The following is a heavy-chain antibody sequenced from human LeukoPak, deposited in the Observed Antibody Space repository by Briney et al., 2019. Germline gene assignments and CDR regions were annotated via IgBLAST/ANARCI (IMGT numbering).Heavy chain of an antibody. J-gene: IGHJ5*02. CDR1: GFTFSNAW. V-gene: IGHV3-15*01. D-gene: IGHD4-17*01. CDR2: IKSKTDGGTT. CDR3: TTAVDYGDYPNWFDP. Sequence: GGSLRLSCAASGFTFSNAWMSWVRQAPGKGLEWVGRIKSKTDGGTTDYAAPVKGRFTISRDDSKNTLYLQMNSLETEDTAVYYCTTAVDYGDYPNWFDPWGQGTLVTVSS.